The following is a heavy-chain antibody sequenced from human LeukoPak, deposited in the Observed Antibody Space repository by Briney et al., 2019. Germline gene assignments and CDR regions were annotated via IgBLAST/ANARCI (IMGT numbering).Heavy chain of an antibody. CDR1: GFTFSDSY. D-gene: IGHD7-27*01. Sequence: PGGSLRLSCAASGFTFSDSYMSWIRQVPGKGLEWISYISSSGGTIYYADSVNGRFTISRDNAKNSLYLQMNSLRAEDTAVYYCAKEGGDWGEGYFDYWGQGTLVTVSS. J-gene: IGHJ4*02. CDR3: AKEGGDWGEGYFDY. V-gene: IGHV3-11*01. CDR2: ISSSGGTI.